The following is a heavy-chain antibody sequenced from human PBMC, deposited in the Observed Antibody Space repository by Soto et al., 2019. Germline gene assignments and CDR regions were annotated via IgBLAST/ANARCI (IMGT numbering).Heavy chain of an antibody. CDR2: IWYDGSNK. V-gene: IGHV3-33*01. CDR1: GSIFSGYG. CDR3: ARDGIGGTFFRGCCDY. D-gene: IGHD1-7*01. Sequence: QKYLVESGGGVVQPGGSLRLSCVASGSIFSGYGMHWVRQAPGKGLEWVAVIWYDGSNKYYADSVKGRFTISRDNSKNMLYLQMERLRAEDKAVYYCARDGIGGTFFRGCCDYWGQGTLVTGSS. J-gene: IGHJ4*02.